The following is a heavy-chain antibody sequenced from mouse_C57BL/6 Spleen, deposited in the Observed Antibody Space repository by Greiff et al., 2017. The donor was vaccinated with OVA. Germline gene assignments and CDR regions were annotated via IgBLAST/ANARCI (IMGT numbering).Heavy chain of an antibody. D-gene: IGHD1-1*01. Sequence: QVQLQQSGAELMKPGASVKLSCKATGYTFTGYWIEWVKQRPGHGLEWIGEILPGSGSTNYNEKFKGKATFTADTSSNTAYMQLSSLTTEDSAIYYCARKDPYYYGSSWYFDVWGTGTTVTVSS. CDR3: ARKDPYYYGSSWYFDV. J-gene: IGHJ1*03. CDR2: ILPGSGST. CDR1: GYTFTGYW. V-gene: IGHV1-9*01.